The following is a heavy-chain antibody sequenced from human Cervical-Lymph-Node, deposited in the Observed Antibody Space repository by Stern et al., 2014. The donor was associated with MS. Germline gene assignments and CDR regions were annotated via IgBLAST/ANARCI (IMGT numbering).Heavy chain of an antibody. J-gene: IGHJ4*02. V-gene: IGHV7-4-1*02. D-gene: IGHD5-18*01. Sequence: VQLVESGSELKEPGASVKVSCKASGYTLTNYPMNWVRQAPGQGLEWMGWINTNTGNSTYAQGFTGRFVFSLDTSVSTAYLHISGLKAEDTAVYYCARDFVDTAMITRSDYLDSWGQGTLVTVSS. CDR2: INTNTGNS. CDR1: GYTLTNYP. CDR3: ARDFVDTAMITRSDYLDS.